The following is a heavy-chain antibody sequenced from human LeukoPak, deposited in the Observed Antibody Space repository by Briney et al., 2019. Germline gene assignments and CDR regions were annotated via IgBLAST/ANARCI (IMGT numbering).Heavy chain of an antibody. D-gene: IGHD1-26*01. CDR2: IGTAGDT. CDR1: GFTLGSYA. J-gene: IGHJ4*02. CDR3: VRQQTPHGNFDY. V-gene: IGHV3-13*01. Sequence: GGSLRLSCATSGFTLGSYAMHWVRQATGKGLEWVSAIGTAGDTYYPGSVKGRFTISRENAKNSLSLQMNSLRAEDTAVYYCVRQQTPHGNFDYWGQGTLVTVSS.